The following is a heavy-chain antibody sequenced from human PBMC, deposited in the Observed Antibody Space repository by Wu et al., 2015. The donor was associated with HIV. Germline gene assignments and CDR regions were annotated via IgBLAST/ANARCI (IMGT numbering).Heavy chain of an antibody. V-gene: IGHV1-18*01. CDR1: GYTFTSYG. J-gene: IGHJ6*03. Sequence: QVQLQQSGSEMKKPGASVKVSCKASGYTFTSYGISWVRQAPGQGLEWMGWVSPYNGNTNYAPKFKGRVTMTTDKYTTTAFLELRSLRSDDTAVYYCARGDYSSTSYYYYYMDVWGEGTTVTVSS. CDR2: VSPYNGNT. CDR3: ARGDYSSTSYYYYYMDV. D-gene: IGHD2-2*01.